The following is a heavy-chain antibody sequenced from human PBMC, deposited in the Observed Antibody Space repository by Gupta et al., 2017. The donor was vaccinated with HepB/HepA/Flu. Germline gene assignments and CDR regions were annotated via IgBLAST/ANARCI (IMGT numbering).Heavy chain of an antibody. CDR2: INSDGSST. D-gene: IGHD3/OR15-3a*01. CDR3: ARSSLDNYYYMDV. Sequence: EVQLVESGGGLVQPGGSLRLSCAASGFPFSSYWMAWVRQAPGKGLVWVSRINSDGSSTSYAESVKGRFTISRDNAKNTLYLQMNSLRAEDTAVYYCARSSLDNYYYMDVWGKGTTVTVSS. J-gene: IGHJ6*03. V-gene: IGHV3-74*01. CDR1: GFPFSSYW.